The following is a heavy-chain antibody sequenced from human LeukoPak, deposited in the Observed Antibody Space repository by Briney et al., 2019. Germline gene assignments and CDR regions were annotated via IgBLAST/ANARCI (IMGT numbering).Heavy chain of an antibody. D-gene: IGHD4-17*01. V-gene: IGHV3-66*01. CDR1: EFSVGSNY. CDR3: AREGALTVTKDAFDI. CDR2: IYSGGST. J-gene: IGHJ3*02. Sequence: GGSLRPSCAASEFSVGSNYMTWVRQAPGKGLEWVSLIYSGGSTYYADSVKGRFTISRDNAKNSLYLQMNSLRAEDTAVYYCAREGALTVTKDAFDIWGQGTKVTVSS.